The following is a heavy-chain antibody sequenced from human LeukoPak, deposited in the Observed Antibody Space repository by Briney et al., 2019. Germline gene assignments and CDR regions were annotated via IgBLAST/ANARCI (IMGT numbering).Heavy chain of an antibody. CDR1: GYTFTNYG. CDR3: ARDLDIVVVAAAVRHYGLDV. Sequence: ASVKVSCKASGYTFTNYGISWVRQAPGQGLEWMGWISPYNGNTNYAQKFQGRVTMTTDTSTTTAYMELRSLRPDDTAVYYCARDLDIVVVAAAVRHYGLDVWGQGTTVTVSS. J-gene: IGHJ6*02. V-gene: IGHV1-18*01. CDR2: ISPYNGNT. D-gene: IGHD2-15*01.